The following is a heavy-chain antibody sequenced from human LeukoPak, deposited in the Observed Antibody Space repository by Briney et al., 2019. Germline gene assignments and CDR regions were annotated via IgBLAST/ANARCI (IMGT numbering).Heavy chain of an antibody. J-gene: IGHJ6*03. CDR2: IYSGGGT. V-gene: IGHV4-61*02. CDR1: GGSIRGGMYY. D-gene: IGHD4-23*01. Sequence: RSETLSLTCADSGGSIRGGMYYGSWIRQPAGKGLEWLGRIYSGGGTTYNPSLKTRVTISEATSKTQCTLKLNAVTPAAPAVNNCARHTVVTRPYYYYYMVVWGKGTRVTISS. CDR3: ARHTVVTRPYYYYYMVV.